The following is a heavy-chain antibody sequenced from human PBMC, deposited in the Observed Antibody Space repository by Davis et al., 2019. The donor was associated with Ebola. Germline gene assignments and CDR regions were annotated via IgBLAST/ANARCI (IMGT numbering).Heavy chain of an antibody. V-gene: IGHV1-18*01. Sequence: ASVKVSCKASGYTFTSYGISWVRQAPGQGLEWMGWISAYNGNTNYAQRLQGRVTMTTDTSTSTAYMELRSLRSDDTAVYYCARDRLTMVQGGAWFDPWGQGTLVTVSS. D-gene: IGHD3-10*01. J-gene: IGHJ5*02. CDR3: ARDRLTMVQGGAWFDP. CDR1: GYTFTSYG. CDR2: ISAYNGNT.